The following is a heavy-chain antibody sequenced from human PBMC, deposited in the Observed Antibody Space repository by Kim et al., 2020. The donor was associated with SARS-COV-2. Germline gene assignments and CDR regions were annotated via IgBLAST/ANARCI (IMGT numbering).Heavy chain of an antibody. Sequence: GGSLRLSCAASGFTFSNAWMSWVRQAPGKGLEWVGRIKSKTDGGTTDYAAPVKGRFTISRDDSKNTLYLQMNSLKTEDTAVYYCTTGIRGYEGPLKDYYYYYGMDVWGQGTTVTVSS. D-gene: IGHD5-12*01. V-gene: IGHV3-15*01. CDR1: GFTFSNAW. J-gene: IGHJ6*02. CDR3: TTGIRGYEGPLKDYYYYYGMDV. CDR2: IKSKTDGGTT.